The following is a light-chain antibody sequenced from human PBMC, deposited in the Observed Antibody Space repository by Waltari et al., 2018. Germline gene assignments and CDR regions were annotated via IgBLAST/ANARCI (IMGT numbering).Light chain of an antibody. J-gene: IGLJ2*01. Sequence: SYELTQPPSVSVTPGKTARLTCGGHNIGTTAVHWYQHEPGQAPVLLVSDNYDRPSGIPDRFSASGSGDTASLTISRVEPGDEADYYCQVWDVAANRPVFGGGTKLTVL. CDR2: DNY. V-gene: IGLV3-21*03. CDR1: NIGTTA. CDR3: QVWDVAANRPV.